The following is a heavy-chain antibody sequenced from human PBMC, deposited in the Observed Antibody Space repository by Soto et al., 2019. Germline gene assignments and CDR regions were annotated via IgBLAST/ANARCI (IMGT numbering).Heavy chain of an antibody. Sequence: QVQLVQSGAEVKKPGSSVKVSCKASGGTFSSYAISWVRQAPGQGLEWMGGIIPIFGTANYAQKFQGRVTITADESTSIAYMELSSLRSEDTAVYYCARARAVAFYSRDAFDIWGQGTMVTVSS. CDR1: GGTFSSYA. CDR3: ARARAVAFYSRDAFDI. D-gene: IGHD6-19*01. CDR2: IIPIFGTA. J-gene: IGHJ3*02. V-gene: IGHV1-69*01.